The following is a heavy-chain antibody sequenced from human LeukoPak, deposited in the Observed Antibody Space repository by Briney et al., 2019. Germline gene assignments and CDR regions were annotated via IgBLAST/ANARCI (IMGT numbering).Heavy chain of an antibody. D-gene: IGHD4-17*01. CDR3: ASSGTVTTADY. J-gene: IGHJ4*02. V-gene: IGHV4-34*01. CDR2: INHSGST. CDR1: GGSFSGYY. Sequence: SSETLSLTCAVYGGSFSGYYWSWIRQPPGKGLEWIGEINHSGSTNYNPSLKSRVTISVDTSKNQFSLKLSSVTAADTAVYYCASSGTVTTADYWGQGTLVTVSS.